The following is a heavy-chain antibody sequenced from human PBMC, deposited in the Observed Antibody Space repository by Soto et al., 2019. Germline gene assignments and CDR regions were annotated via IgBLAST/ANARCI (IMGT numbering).Heavy chain of an antibody. D-gene: IGHD6-13*01. J-gene: IGHJ4*02. CDR1: GYIFINYY. CDR2: FNPMSGST. CDR3: ARDLAAADY. Sequence: QVQLVQSGAEVKKPGXXXKISCKTSGYIFINYYIHWVRQAPGQGLEWVALFNPMSGSTNYAQKLQGRVTVTSDTSTSTVYMELSSLISEDTAVYYCARDLAAADYWGQGTLVTVSS. V-gene: IGHV1-46*04.